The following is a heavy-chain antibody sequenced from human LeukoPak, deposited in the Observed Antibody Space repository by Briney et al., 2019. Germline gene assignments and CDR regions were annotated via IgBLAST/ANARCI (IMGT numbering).Heavy chain of an antibody. D-gene: IGHD6-19*01. Sequence: GASVKVSCKASGYTFTGCYMHWVRQAPGQGLEWMGWINPNSGGTNYAQKFQGRVTMTRDTSVSTAYMELSSLTSDDTAVYYCARDSRVSSGWPYYFDYWGQGTLVTVSS. CDR2: INPNSGGT. V-gene: IGHV1-2*02. CDR1: GYTFTGCY. CDR3: ARDSRVSSGWPYYFDY. J-gene: IGHJ4*02.